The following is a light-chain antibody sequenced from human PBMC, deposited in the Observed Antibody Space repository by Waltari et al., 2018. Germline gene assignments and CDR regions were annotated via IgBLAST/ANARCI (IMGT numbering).Light chain of an antibody. V-gene: IGLV3-9*01. CDR2: RDN. J-gene: IGLJ2*01. CDR3: QVWDSSSNAV. Sequence: SFDLTQPLSVSVALGQTARLTCGGDNIGSRNVHWYQQKQGQAPVLVIYRDNNRPPGFPERFSGSNSGNTATLSISRAQAGDEADYFCQVWDSSSNAVFGGGTKLTVL. CDR1: NIGSRN.